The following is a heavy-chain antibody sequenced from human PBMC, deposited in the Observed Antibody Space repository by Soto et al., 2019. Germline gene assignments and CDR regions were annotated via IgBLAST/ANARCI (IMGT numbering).Heavy chain of an antibody. J-gene: IGHJ6*01. CDR2: ISGYNGNT. D-gene: IGHD2-2*01. Sequence: QVRLVQSAAEVKKPGASVKVSCKASGYTFTSYGIIWVRQAPGQGLEWMGWISGYNGNTNLAQKLQDRVTMTTDTPTSTALMELRSVRSDVMAVDYCARLEDCSITTCTVPSGFHIRGSYYDDGMEVW. CDR1: GYTFTSYG. CDR3: ARLEDCSITTCTVPSGFHIRGSYYDDGMEV. V-gene: IGHV1-18*03.